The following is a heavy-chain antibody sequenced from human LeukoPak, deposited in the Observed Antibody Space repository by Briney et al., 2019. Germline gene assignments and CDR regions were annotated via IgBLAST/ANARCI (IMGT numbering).Heavy chain of an antibody. CDR1: GFTFSSYG. D-gene: IGHD4-17*01. J-gene: IGHJ4*02. V-gene: IGHV3-30*03. Sequence: GGSLRLSCAASGFTFSSYGMHWVRQAPGKGLEWVAVISYDGSNKYYADSVKGRFTISRDNSKNTLYLQMNSLRAEDTAVYYCATDGDYGDYADFDYWGQGTLVTVSS. CDR3: ATDGDYGDYADFDY. CDR2: ISYDGSNK.